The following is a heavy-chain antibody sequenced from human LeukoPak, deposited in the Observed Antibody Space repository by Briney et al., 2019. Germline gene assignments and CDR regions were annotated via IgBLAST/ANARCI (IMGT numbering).Heavy chain of an antibody. D-gene: IGHD3-10*01. CDR1: GFTFSSYW. V-gene: IGHV3-7*01. Sequence: GGSLRLSCAASGFTFSSYWMSWVRQAPGKGLEWVANIKQDGSEKYYVDSVKGRFTISRDSAENSLYLQMNSLRAEDTAVYYCARDSGPDAFDIWGQGTMVTVSS. J-gene: IGHJ3*02. CDR3: ARDSGPDAFDI. CDR2: IKQDGSEK.